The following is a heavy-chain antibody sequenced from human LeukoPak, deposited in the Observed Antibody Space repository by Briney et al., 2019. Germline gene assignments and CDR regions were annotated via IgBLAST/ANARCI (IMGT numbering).Heavy chain of an antibody. CDR1: GGSISSGGYY. D-gene: IGHD6-13*01. CDR2: IYHSGST. CDR3: ARDGLRSSSGIDY. V-gene: IGHV4-30-2*01. Sequence: PSETLSLTCTVSGGSISSGGYYWSWIRQPPGKGLEWIGYIYHSGSTYYNPSLKSRVTISVDRSKNQFSLKLSSVTAADTAVYYCARDGLRSSSGIDYWGQGTLVTVSS. J-gene: IGHJ4*02.